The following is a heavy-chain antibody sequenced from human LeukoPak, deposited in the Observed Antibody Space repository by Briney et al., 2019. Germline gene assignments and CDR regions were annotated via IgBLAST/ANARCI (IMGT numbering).Heavy chain of an antibody. CDR3: ARDLTVVRGARYRPYNWFGP. D-gene: IGHD3-10*01. CDR1: RGTFSSYA. V-gene: IGHV1-69*01. Sequence: EASVKVSCKASRGTFSSYAISWVRQAPGQGLEWMGGIIPIFGTASYAQKFQGRVTISADESTSTAYMELSSLRSEDTAVYFCARDLTVVRGARYRPYNWFGPWGQGTLVTVSP. J-gene: IGHJ5*02. CDR2: IIPIFGTA.